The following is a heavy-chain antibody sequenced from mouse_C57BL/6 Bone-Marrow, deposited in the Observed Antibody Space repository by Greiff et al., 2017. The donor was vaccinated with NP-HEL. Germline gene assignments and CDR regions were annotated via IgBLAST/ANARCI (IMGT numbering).Heavy chain of an antibody. Sequence: DVKLVESVAELVRPGASVKLSCTASGFNIKNTYMHWVKQRPEQGLEWIGRIDPANGNTKYAPKFQGKATITADTSSNTAYLQLSSLTSEDTAIYYCARWRGYYDYETPSYWGQGTLVTVSA. CDR1: GFNIKNTY. J-gene: IGHJ3*01. D-gene: IGHD2-4*01. V-gene: IGHV14-3*01. CDR2: IDPANGNT. CDR3: ARWRGYYDYETPSY.